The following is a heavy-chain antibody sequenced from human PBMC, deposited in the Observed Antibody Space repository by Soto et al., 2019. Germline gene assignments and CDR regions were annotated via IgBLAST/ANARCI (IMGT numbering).Heavy chain of an antibody. Sequence: GGSLRLSCAASGFTFSSYWMHWVRQAPGKGLVWVSRINSDGSSTSYADSVKGRFTISRDNAKNTLYLQMNSLRAEDTAVYYCARLMYSSSSGSAFDIWGQGTMVTVSS. V-gene: IGHV3-74*01. D-gene: IGHD6-6*01. J-gene: IGHJ3*02. CDR1: GFTFSSYW. CDR2: INSDGSST. CDR3: ARLMYSSSSGSAFDI.